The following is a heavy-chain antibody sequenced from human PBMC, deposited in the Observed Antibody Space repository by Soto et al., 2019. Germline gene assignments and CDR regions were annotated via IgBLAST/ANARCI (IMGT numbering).Heavy chain of an antibody. CDR3: ARGLMVRGVKVRYYGMDV. V-gene: IGHV4-34*01. D-gene: IGHD3-10*01. CDR2: INHSGST. Sequence: PSETLSLTCTVYGGSFSGYYWSWIRQPPGKGLEWIGEINHSGSTNYNPSLKSRVTISVDTSKNQFSLKLSSVTAADTAVYYCARGLMVRGVKVRYYGMDVWGQGTTVTVSS. CDR1: GGSFSGYY. J-gene: IGHJ6*02.